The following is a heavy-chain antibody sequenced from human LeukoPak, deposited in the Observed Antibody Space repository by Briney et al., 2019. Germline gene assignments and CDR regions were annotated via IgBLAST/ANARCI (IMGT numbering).Heavy chain of an antibody. CDR2: ISYDGSNK. Sequence: GGSLRLSCAASGFTFSSYAMHWVRQAPGKGLEWVAVISYDGSNKYYADSVKGRFTISRDNSKNTLYLQMNSLRAEDTAVYYCARELAETYYYDSSGGDAFDIWGQGTMVTVSS. CDR3: ARELAETYYYDSSGGDAFDI. D-gene: IGHD3-22*01. V-gene: IGHV3-30-3*01. CDR1: GFTFSSYA. J-gene: IGHJ3*02.